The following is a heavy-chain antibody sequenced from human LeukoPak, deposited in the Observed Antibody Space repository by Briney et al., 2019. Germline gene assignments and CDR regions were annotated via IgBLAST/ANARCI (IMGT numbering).Heavy chain of an antibody. CDR2: IWSDGSNK. J-gene: IGHJ4*02. Sequence: PGWSLRLSCSASGFTCSCYAIHWVRQAPGKGLEGVGLIWSDGSNKDYADSVKARITTSRDNSKNTVYLQMNSMTAEDTAVYYCARELFGSGSCPDGWGQGTLVTVSS. V-gene: IGHV3-33*01. D-gene: IGHD3-10*01. CDR3: ARELFGSGSCPDG. CDR1: GFTCSCYA.